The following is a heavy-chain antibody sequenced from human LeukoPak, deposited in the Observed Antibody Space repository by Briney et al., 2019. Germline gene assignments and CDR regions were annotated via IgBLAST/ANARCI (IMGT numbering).Heavy chain of an antibody. J-gene: IGHJ4*02. Sequence: SQTLSLTCAISGDSLFTNSVAWNWIRQSPSRGLEWLGRTYYRSKWSFDYALSVKSRITISADTSKNHFSLQLSSVTPDDTAPYYCARGKYTSFDNWGQGTLVTVSS. CDR1: GDSLFTNSVA. CDR3: ARGKYTSFDN. CDR2: TYYRSKWSF. D-gene: IGHD2-2*01. V-gene: IGHV6-1*01.